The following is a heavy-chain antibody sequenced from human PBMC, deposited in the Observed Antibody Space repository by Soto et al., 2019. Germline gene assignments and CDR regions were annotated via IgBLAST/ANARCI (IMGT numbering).Heavy chain of an antibody. CDR2: VYHNGTS. J-gene: IGHJ6*02. V-gene: IGHV4-4*02. Sequence: VHLQESGPGLVKPSGTVSLTCVVSGGSIRSTNWWAWVRQTPGKGLEWIGEVYHNGTSNYNPSLKGRATISVDRSKDQVSLRLNSVIDADTAVYYCARDLDRCCSVTSCHAMDVWGQGTPVTVSS. D-gene: IGHD2-15*01. CDR3: ARDLDRCCSVTSCHAMDV. CDR1: GGSIRSTNW.